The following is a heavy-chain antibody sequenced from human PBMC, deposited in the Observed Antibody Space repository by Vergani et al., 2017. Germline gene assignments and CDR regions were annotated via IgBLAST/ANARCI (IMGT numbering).Heavy chain of an antibody. CDR1: GFDFSSYI. V-gene: IGHV3-48*01. CDR2: VSTGTKSQ. CDR3: AKGDKYSFGSYYFDF. Sequence: QLVESGGGWVQPGGSLRLSCVVSGFDFSSYIMNWVRQAPGKGLEWVSFVSTGTKSQSYAESVKGRFTISRDSAKNSLYLQMDSLRAEDTAVYYCAKGDKYSFGSYYFDFWGQGTLVTVSS. D-gene: IGHD5-18*01. J-gene: IGHJ4*02.